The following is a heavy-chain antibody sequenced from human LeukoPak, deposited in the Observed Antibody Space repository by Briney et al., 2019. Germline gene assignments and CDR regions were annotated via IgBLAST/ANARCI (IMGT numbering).Heavy chain of an antibody. CDR1: GFTFSSYW. D-gene: IGHD3-16*01. CDR3: ARDNDRKDDS. Sequence: GESLRLSCAASGFTFSSYWMTWVRQAPGKGLEWVANMNQDGSGKYYVDSVKGRFAISRDNAKNSLYLQMNNLRVEDTAVYYCARDNDRKDDSWGQGTLVTVSS. V-gene: IGHV3-7*01. CDR2: MNQDGSGK. J-gene: IGHJ5*02.